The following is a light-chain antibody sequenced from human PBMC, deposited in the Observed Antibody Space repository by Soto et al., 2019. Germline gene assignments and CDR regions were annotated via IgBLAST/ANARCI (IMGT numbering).Light chain of an antibody. CDR1: QSVSSNN. Sequence: EIVLTQSPGTLSLSPGERAILSCRASQSVSSNNLAWYQQKPGQAPRVLIYGASKRAAGIPERISGSGSGTDFTLTISRLEPEDFAVYYCQQYGRSPFTFGPGTKVDIK. CDR2: GAS. V-gene: IGKV3-20*01. CDR3: QQYGRSPFT. J-gene: IGKJ3*01.